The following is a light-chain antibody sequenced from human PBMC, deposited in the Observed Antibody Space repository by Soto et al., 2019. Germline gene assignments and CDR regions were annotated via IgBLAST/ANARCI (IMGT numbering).Light chain of an antibody. CDR3: AAWDDGLNALV. V-gene: IGLV1-44*01. CDR2: SNN. CDR1: SSKIGSYT. Sequence: QSVLTQPPSASGTPGQTVTIYCSGSSSKIGSYTVNWYQQSPGTAPRLLIFSNNQRPSGVPDRFSGSRSGTSASLSITGVRSEDEAHYYCAAWDDGLNALVFGGGTKLTVL. J-gene: IGLJ2*01.